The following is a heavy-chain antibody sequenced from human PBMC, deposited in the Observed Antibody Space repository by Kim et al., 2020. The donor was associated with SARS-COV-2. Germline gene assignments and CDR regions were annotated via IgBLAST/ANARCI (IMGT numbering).Heavy chain of an antibody. CDR1: GFTFSSYA. CDR2: ISYDGSNK. CDR3: ARDKSGSYFTSFDY. J-gene: IGHJ4*02. V-gene: IGHV3-30-3*01. Sequence: GGSLRLSCAASGFTFSSYAMHWVRQAPGKGLEWVAVISYDGSNKYYPDSVKGRFTISRDNSKNTLYLQMNSLRAEDTAVYYCARDKSGSYFTSFDYWGQG. D-gene: IGHD1-26*01.